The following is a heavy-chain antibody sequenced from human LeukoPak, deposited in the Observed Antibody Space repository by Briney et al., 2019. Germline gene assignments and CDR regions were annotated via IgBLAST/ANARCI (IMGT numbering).Heavy chain of an antibody. D-gene: IGHD1-26*01. CDR1: GGSISSYY. Sequence: SETLSLTCTVSGGSISSYYWSWIRQPAGKGLEWIGRIYTSGSTNYNPPLKSRVTMSVDTSKNQFSLKLSSVTAADTAVYYCARGSPYSGSYYYYFDYWGQGTLVTVSS. J-gene: IGHJ4*02. V-gene: IGHV4-4*07. CDR3: ARGSPYSGSYYYYFDY. CDR2: IYTSGST.